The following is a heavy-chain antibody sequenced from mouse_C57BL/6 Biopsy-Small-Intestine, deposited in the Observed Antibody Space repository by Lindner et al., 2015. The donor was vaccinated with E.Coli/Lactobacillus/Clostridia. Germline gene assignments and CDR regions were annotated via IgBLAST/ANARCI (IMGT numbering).Heavy chain of an antibody. Sequence: SVKVSCKASGGTFSTYAISWVRQAPGQGLEWMGGIIPFFGTTNYPQKFLGRVSITADKSTGTVYMDVSSLRSEDTAMYYCAKVGGDACSGNTCFINWYYDLWGRGTLVTVSS. J-gene: IGHJ1*01. V-gene: IGHV1-81*01. D-gene: IGHD6-1*01. CDR3: AKVGGDACSGNTCFINWYYDL. CDR2: IIPFFGTT. CDR1: GGTFSTYA.